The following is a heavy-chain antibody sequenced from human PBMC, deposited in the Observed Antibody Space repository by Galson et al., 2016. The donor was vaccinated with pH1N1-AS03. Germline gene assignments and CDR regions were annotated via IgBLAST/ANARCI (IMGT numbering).Heavy chain of an antibody. V-gene: IGHV4-39*07. Sequence: SETLSLTCTVSGGSISSSSYYWGWIRQPPGKGLEWIGSIYYSGSTYYNPSLKSRVTISIDTSKNRFSLKLSSVTAADTAIYYCARVTLLNAVIWFDPWGQGALVTLSS. CDR2: IYYSGST. D-gene: IGHD2-21*01. CDR1: GGSISSSSYY. J-gene: IGHJ5*02. CDR3: ARVTLLNAVIWFDP.